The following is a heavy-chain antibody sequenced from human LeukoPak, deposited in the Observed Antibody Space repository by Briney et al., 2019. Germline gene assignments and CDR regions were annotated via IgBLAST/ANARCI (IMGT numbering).Heavy chain of an antibody. V-gene: IGHV4-31*03. CDR2: IYYSGST. D-gene: IGHD5-24*01. Sequence: SETLSLTCTVSGGSISSGGYYWSWIRQHPGKGLEWIGYIYYSGSTYYNPSLKSRVTISVDTSKNQFSLKLSSVTAADTAVYYCARDQMASEVWFDPWGQGTLVTVSS. J-gene: IGHJ5*02. CDR1: GGSISSGGYY. CDR3: ARDQMASEVWFDP.